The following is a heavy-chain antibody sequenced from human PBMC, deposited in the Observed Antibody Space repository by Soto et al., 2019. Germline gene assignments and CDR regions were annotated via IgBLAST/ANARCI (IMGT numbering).Heavy chain of an antibody. V-gene: IGHV3-11*01. J-gene: IGHJ4*02. CDR3: AREGVVPATDYFDY. CDR2: ISSTTYTI. D-gene: IGHD2-15*01. CDR1: GFTFSDYY. Sequence: QVQLVESGGGLVKPGGSLRLSCAAFGFTFSDYYMSWIRQAPGKGLEWVSYISSTTYTIYYADSVKGRFTISRDNAKTSLYLQMSSLSAADTAVYYCAREGVVPATDYFDYWGQGTLVTVSS.